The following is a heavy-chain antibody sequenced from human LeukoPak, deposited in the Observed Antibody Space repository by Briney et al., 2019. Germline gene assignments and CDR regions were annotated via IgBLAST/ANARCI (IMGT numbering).Heavy chain of an antibody. J-gene: IGHJ5*02. CDR3: ARVGYDIVATNGWFDP. Sequence: SETLSLTCTVSGSSISSYYWSWIRQPPGKGLEWIGYIYYSGSTNYNPSLKSRVTISVDTSKNQFSLKLSSVTAADTAVYYCARVGYDIVATNGWFDPWGQGTLVTVSS. D-gene: IGHD5-12*01. CDR1: GSSISSYY. CDR2: IYYSGST. V-gene: IGHV4-59*01.